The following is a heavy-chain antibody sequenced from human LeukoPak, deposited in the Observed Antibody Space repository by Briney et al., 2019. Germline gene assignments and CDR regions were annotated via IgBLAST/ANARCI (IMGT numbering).Heavy chain of an antibody. CDR3: ARVYRQYDGFDV. CDR1: GYTFTEYY. D-gene: IGHD1-26*01. V-gene: IGHV1-2*02. CDR2: INPHSGGT. Sequence: ASVKVSCKASGYTFTEYYIHWVRQAPGQAPECLGWINPHSGGTNYAQKFRGRVTMTSDTSLSEAYMELSGLTGDDTAVFYCARVYRQYDGFDVWGQGTLVIVSS. J-gene: IGHJ3*01.